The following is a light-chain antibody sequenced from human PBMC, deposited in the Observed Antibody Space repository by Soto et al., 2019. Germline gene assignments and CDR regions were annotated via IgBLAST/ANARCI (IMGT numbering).Light chain of an antibody. CDR1: QSVLYNSNNKNY. J-gene: IGKJ1*01. Sequence: DIVMTQSPDSLAVSLGERATINCRSSQSVLYNSNNKNYLAWYQQKTRQPPKLLIYWASTRESGVPDRFSGSGSETDFTLTISSLQAEDVAVYYCQQYYSTPPAFGQGTKVEIK. V-gene: IGKV4-1*01. CDR2: WAS. CDR3: QQYYSTPPA.